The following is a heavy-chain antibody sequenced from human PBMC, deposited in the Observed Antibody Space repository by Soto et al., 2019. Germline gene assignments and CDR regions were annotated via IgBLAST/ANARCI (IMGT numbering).Heavy chain of an antibody. J-gene: IGHJ5*02. CDR2: ITSSGTTI. V-gene: IGHV3-48*02. Sequence: EAQLVESGGGLVQPGGSLRLSCAASGFTFSVYTMHWVRQSPGKGLEWISSITSSGTTISYADSVKGRFTISRDNAKSSLFLQMETMREEDTAVYYCARDGYSTSSDWPWFDPWCQGTLVTLSS. CDR1: GFTFSVYT. D-gene: IGHD6-6*01. CDR3: ARDGYSTSSDWPWFDP.